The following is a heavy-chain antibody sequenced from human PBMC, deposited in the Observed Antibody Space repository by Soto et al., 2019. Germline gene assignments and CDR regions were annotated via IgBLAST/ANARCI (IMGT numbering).Heavy chain of an antibody. CDR2: LSGNGRST. V-gene: IGHV3-64*01. J-gene: IGHJ4*02. CDR1: GFTFSMHA. CDR3: ARVRQDYGDYDY. Sequence: EVQLVESGGDLVQPEGSLRLSCAASGFTFSMHAIHWVRQAPGKGLDFVSGLSGNGRSTYYANSVKGRFTISRDNSKNTLYLQMGSLRAEDTAVYYCARVRQDYGDYDYWGQGTLVTVSS. D-gene: IGHD4-17*01.